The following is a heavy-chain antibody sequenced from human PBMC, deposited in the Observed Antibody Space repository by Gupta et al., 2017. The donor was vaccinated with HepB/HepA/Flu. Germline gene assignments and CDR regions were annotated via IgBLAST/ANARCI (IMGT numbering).Heavy chain of an antibody. CDR3: AKPTSGWTSWGD. D-gene: IGHD6-19*01. J-gene: IGHJ4*02. Sequence: LESGGGLGQPGGSLRLSCATSGFTFSNYAMTWVRQAPGKGLEWVSSISSGSTTYYADSVKGRFSISRDKSKNTLYLQMNSMRAEDTAIYYFAKPTSGWTSWGDGGQGTMVTVYS. V-gene: IGHV3-23*01. CDR2: ISSGSTT. CDR1: GFTFSNYA.